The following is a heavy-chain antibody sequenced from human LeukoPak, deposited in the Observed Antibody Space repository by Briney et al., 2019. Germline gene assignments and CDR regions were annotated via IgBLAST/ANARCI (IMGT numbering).Heavy chain of an antibody. CDR1: GGSISSSSYY. J-gene: IGHJ5*02. CDR3: ARAPAVTNWFDP. D-gene: IGHD6-13*01. Sequence: SGTLTLTCTVSGGSISSSSYYWGWIRQPPGKRLEWIGSIYYSGSTYYNPSLKSRVTISVDTSKNQFSLKLRSVTAADTAVYYCARAPAVTNWFDPWGQGTLVTVSS. V-gene: IGHV4-39*01. CDR2: IYYSGST.